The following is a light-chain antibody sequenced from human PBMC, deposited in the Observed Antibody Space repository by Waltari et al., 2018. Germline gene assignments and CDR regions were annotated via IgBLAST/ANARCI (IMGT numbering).Light chain of an antibody. Sequence: IVLTQSPDTLSLSPWERATHSCRASQSVSSYLAWYQQKPGQAPRLLIYDASNRATGIPARFSGSGSGTDFTLTISSLEPEDFAVYYCQQRSNWPPLTFGGGTKVEIK. J-gene: IGKJ4*01. CDR1: QSVSSY. V-gene: IGKV3-11*01. CDR3: QQRSNWPPLT. CDR2: DAS.